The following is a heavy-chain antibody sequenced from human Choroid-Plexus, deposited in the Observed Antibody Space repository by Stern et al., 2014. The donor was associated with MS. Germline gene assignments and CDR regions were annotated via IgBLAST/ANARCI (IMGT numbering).Heavy chain of an antibody. V-gene: IGHV3-30*18. CDR1: GFTFGSCA. Sequence: VQLEESGGGVVQPGRPLRLSCVASGFTFGSCAMHWVRQAPGKGLEWVAGVSYDGRNKYYADSVKGRFTISRDNSQNALYMQMSSLRPEDTAVYYCAKDRRYLTYFFDHWGQGSLVTVSS. CDR3: AKDRRYLTYFFDH. J-gene: IGHJ5*02. D-gene: IGHD1-26*01. CDR2: VSYDGRNK.